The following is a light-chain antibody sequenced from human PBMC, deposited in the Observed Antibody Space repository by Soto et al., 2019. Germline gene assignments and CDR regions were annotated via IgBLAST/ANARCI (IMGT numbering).Light chain of an antibody. Sequence: LSLSPGERATLSCRASQSVTSNLAWYQQKPGQAPRLLIFGASTRATGIPARFSGSGSGTEFTLTISSLQSEDFAVYHCQQYNNWPPTFGQGTKVDIK. J-gene: IGKJ1*01. CDR1: QSVTSN. CDR3: QQYNNWPPT. V-gene: IGKV3-15*01. CDR2: GAS.